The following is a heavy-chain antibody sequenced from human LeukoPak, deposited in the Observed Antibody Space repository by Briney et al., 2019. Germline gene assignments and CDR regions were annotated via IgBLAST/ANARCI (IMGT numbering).Heavy chain of an antibody. Sequence: GESLKISRQVSGFIFTNYWIGWVRQMPGKGLESMGLIYPADSDTTYSPSLQGQVTISADRSISTVYLQWSSLKASDTAMYYCARQSRDGSKNRGYYFDYWGQGTLVTVSS. J-gene: IGHJ4*02. CDR2: IYPADSDT. V-gene: IGHV5-51*01. D-gene: IGHD3-10*01. CDR3: ARQSRDGSKNRGYYFDY. CDR1: GFIFTNYW.